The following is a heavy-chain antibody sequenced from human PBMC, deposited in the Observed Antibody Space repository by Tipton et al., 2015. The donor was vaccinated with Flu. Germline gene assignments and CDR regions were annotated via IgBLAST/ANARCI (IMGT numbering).Heavy chain of an antibody. Sequence: VQLVQSGGGLVPPGGSLRLSCTASGFTFSTYWMSWVRQAPGKGLEWVANIRQDESEKYYVDSVKGRFTISRDNARNSLYLQLNNLRAEDTAVYYCARDTDHWNYEKTHFEHWGQGTLVTVSS. CDR1: GFTFSTYW. V-gene: IGHV3-7*01. CDR2: IRQDESEK. D-gene: IGHD1-1*01. J-gene: IGHJ4*02. CDR3: ARDTDHWNYEKTHFEH.